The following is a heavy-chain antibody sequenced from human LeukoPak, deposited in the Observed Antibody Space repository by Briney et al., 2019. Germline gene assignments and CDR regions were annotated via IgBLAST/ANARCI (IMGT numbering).Heavy chain of an antibody. CDR2: IIPIFGTA. CDR3: ASPTPAVSRWELFGSPFDY. V-gene: IGHV1-69*05. J-gene: IGHJ4*02. Sequence: SVKVSCKASRGTFSSYAISWVRQAPGQGLEWMGGIIPIFGTANYAQKFQGRVTITTDESTSTAYMELSSLRSEDTAVYYCASPTPAVSRWELFGSPFDYWGQGTLVTVSS. D-gene: IGHD1-26*01. CDR1: RGTFSSYA.